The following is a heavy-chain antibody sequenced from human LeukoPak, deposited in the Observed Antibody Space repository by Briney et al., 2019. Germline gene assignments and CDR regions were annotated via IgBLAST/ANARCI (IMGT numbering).Heavy chain of an antibody. V-gene: IGHV3-30*03. Sequence: GGSPRLSCAAPGFTFSSYGMHPVRQAPGKGLERVAHISYDGGNKYYADSVKGRFTISRDKTTNTLYLQMNSLRAEDTAVYSCASRFLEWLLPTDYWGQGTLVTVSS. CDR2: ISYDGGNK. CDR3: ASRFLEWLLPTDY. J-gene: IGHJ4*02. CDR1: GFTFSSYG. D-gene: IGHD3-3*01.